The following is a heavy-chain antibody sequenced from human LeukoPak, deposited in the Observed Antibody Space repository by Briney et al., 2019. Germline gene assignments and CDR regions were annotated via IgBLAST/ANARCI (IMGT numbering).Heavy chain of an antibody. CDR1: GGSISNYY. Sequence: TSSETLSLTCTVSGGSISNYYWSWIRQPPGKGLEWIGFIHSNGGANYNASLNSRATISRDTSRSQVSLKLTSVTAADTAVYYCARCDILTGYFHFDYWGQGTLVTVPS. V-gene: IGHV4-59*01. CDR2: IHSNGGA. CDR3: ARCDILTGYFHFDY. J-gene: IGHJ4*02. D-gene: IGHD3-9*01.